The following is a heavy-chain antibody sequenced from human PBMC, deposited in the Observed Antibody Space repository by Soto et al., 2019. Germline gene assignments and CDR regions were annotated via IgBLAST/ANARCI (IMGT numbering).Heavy chain of an antibody. CDR3: AKNVLRYFDWLLRRAYSGVSRYGMDV. D-gene: IGHD3-9*01. CDR1: GFTFSSYA. Sequence: PGGSLRLSCAASGFTFSSYAMSWVRQAPGKGLEWVSAISGSGGSTYYADSVKGRFTISRDNSKNTLYLQMNSLRAEDTAVYYCAKNVLRYFDWLLRRAYSGVSRYGMDVWGQGTTVTVSS. CDR2: ISGSGGST. J-gene: IGHJ6*02. V-gene: IGHV3-23*01.